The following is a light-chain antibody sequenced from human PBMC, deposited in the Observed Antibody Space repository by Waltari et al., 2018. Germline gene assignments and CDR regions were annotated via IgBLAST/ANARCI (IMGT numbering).Light chain of an antibody. CDR1: QSVSSSY. Sequence: EIVLTQSPGTLSLSPGERATLSCRASQSVSSSYLAWYQQKPGQAPRLLIYGASSRATGIPDRFSGSGSGTDFTLTISRLEPEDFATYYCQQGSSAPLTFGGGTNVDI. CDR2: GAS. CDR3: QQGSSAPLT. V-gene: IGKV3-20*01. J-gene: IGKJ4*01.